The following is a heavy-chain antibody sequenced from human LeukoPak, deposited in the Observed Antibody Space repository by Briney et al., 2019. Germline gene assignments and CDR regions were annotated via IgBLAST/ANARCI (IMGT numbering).Heavy chain of an antibody. J-gene: IGHJ6*02. CDR1: GGSISGSSYY. CDR2: IYYSGST. CDR3: ARHSPLPAYDFWSYGMDV. Sequence: PSETLSLTCTVSGGSISGSSYYWGWIRQPPGKGLEWIGSIYYSGSTYYNPSLKSRVTISVDTSKNQFSLKLSSVTAADTAVYYCARHSPLPAYDFWSYGMDVWGQGTTVTVSS. V-gene: IGHV4-39*01. D-gene: IGHD3-3*01.